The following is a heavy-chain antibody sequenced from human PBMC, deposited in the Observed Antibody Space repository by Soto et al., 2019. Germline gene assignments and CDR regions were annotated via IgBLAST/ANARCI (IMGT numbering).Heavy chain of an antibody. Sequence: QVQLQESGPGLVKPAKTLSLTCAVSGGSISSGDYYWNWIRQFPGKGLEWIGYIYYSGSTYYNPSLKSRLTMSVDTSKYQFSLRLNSVTAADTAIYYCARDRVDRPGFDYWGQGTLVTVSS. CDR3: ARDRVDRPGFDY. CDR2: IYYSGST. V-gene: IGHV4-31*11. CDR1: GGSISSGDYY. D-gene: IGHD2-15*01. J-gene: IGHJ4*02.